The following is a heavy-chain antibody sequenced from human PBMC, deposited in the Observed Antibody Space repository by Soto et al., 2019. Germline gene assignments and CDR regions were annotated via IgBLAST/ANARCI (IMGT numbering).Heavy chain of an antibody. CDR3: ARTKCSGGSCYSWSLDY. D-gene: IGHD2-15*01. Sequence: SETLSLTCTVSGGSITTGGYYWSWIRQLPGKGLEWIGHRYYSESTYYNPSLKSRVSISLDTSKNQFSLKLSFVTAADTAMYYCARTKCSGGSCYSWSLDYWGQGTQVTVSS. J-gene: IGHJ4*02. CDR1: GGSITTGGYY. CDR2: RYYSEST. V-gene: IGHV4-31*03.